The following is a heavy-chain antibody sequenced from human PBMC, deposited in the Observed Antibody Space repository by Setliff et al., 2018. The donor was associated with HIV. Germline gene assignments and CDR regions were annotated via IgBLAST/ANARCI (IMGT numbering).Heavy chain of an antibody. CDR2: IIPILGIA. Sequence: RASVKVSCKASGGTFSSYAINWVRQAPGQGLEWMGGIIPILGIANYAQKFQGRVTISRDTSASTAHMELSSLRSDDTAVYYCARHEAVTTIFRSFRNAFDIWGQGTMVTVSS. J-gene: IGHJ3*02. V-gene: IGHV1-69*10. D-gene: IGHD4-17*01. CDR3: ARHEAVTTIFRSFRNAFDI. CDR1: GGTFSSYA.